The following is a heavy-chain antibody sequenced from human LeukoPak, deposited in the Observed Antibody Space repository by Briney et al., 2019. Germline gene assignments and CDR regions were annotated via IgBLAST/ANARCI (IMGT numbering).Heavy chain of an antibody. CDR3: ARLEQKQLVRYYMDV. V-gene: IGHV4-38-2*02. D-gene: IGHD6-13*01. J-gene: IGHJ6*03. CDR2: IYHSGRT. Sequence: SETLSLTCTVSGYSISSGYYWGWIRQPPGKGLEWIGSIYHSGRTFYNPSLKSRVTISVDTSKNQFSLKLTSVTAADTAFYYCARLEQKQLVRYYMDVWGKGTTVTVSS. CDR1: GYSISSGYY.